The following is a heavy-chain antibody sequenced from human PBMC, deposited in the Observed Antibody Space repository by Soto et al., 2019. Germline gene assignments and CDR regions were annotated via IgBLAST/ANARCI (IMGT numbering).Heavy chain of an antibody. Sequence: QVQLQESGPGLVKPSETLSLTCTVSGGSISSYYWSWIRQPPGKGLEWIGYIYYSGSTNYNPSLKSRVTISVDTSKNQFSLKLSSVTAADTAVYYCAGASHFLEWLYYFDYWGQGTLVTVSS. J-gene: IGHJ4*02. CDR3: AGASHFLEWLYYFDY. V-gene: IGHV4-59*01. D-gene: IGHD3-3*01. CDR2: IYYSGST. CDR1: GGSISSYY.